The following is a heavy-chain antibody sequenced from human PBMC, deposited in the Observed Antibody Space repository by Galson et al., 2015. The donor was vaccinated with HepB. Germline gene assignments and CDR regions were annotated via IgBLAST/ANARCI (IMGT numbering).Heavy chain of an antibody. CDR2: ISSNGGST. V-gene: IGHV3-64D*06. CDR3: VKDITYYDFWSGYEGDY. Sequence: SLRLSCAASGFTFSSYAMHWVRQAPGKGLEYVSAISSNGGSTYYADSVKGRFTISRDNSKNTLYLQMSSLRAEDTAVYYCVKDITYYDFWSGYEGDYWGQGTLVTVSS. CDR1: GFTFSSYA. J-gene: IGHJ4*02. D-gene: IGHD3-3*01.